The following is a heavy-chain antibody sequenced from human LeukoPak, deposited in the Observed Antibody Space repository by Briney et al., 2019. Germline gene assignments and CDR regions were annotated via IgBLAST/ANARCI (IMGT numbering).Heavy chain of an antibody. J-gene: IGHJ4*02. CDR1: GGSISGYY. Sequence: SETLSLTCTVSGGSISGYYWSWIRQPPGKGLEWIAYIYYSGSTNYNPSLKSRVTISVDTSKKQFSLKLSSVTAADTAVYYCARVAYCGDDCYCFDYWGQGTLVTVSS. V-gene: IGHV4-59*01. CDR2: IYYSGST. D-gene: IGHD2-21*02. CDR3: ARVAYCGDDCYCFDY.